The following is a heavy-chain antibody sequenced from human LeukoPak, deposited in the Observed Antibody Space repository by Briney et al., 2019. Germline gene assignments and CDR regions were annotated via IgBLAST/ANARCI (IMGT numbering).Heavy chain of an antibody. J-gene: IGHJ4*02. D-gene: IGHD4-11*01. CDR2: IYHSGST. CDR3: ARHFIDSNYAY. Sequence: SETLSLTCAVSGYSISSGYYWGWIRQPPGKGLEWIGSIYHSGSTYYNPSLKSRVTISVDTSKNQSSLKLSSVTAADTAVYYCARHFIDSNYAYWGQGTLVTVSS. V-gene: IGHV4-38-2*01. CDR1: GYSISSGYY.